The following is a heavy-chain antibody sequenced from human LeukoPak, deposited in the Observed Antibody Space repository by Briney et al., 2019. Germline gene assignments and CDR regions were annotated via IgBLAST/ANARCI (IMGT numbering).Heavy chain of an antibody. CDR1: GYTFTSYD. CDR2: MNPNSGNT. V-gene: IGHV1-8*01. D-gene: IGHD1-26*01. Sequence: ASVKVSCKASGYTFTSYDINWVRQATGQELEWMGWMNPNSGNTGYAQKFQGRVTMTRNTSISTAYMELSSLRSEDTAVYYCARVFRGSYNYLRVFDYWGQGTLVTVSS. CDR3: ARVFRGSYNYLRVFDY. J-gene: IGHJ4*02.